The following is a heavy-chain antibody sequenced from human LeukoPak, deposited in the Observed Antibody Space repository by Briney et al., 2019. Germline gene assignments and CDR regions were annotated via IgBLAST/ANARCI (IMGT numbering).Heavy chain of an antibody. CDR3: AKDKTVTTNYFDY. CDR2: ISGSGGST. Sequence: GGSLRLSCAASGFTFSSYAVSWVRQAPGKGLEWVSGISGSGGSTYYADSVKGRFTVSRDNSDNTLYLQMNSLRAEDTAVYYCAKDKTVTTNYFDYWGQGTLVSVSS. CDR1: GFTFSSYA. J-gene: IGHJ4*02. D-gene: IGHD4-17*01. V-gene: IGHV3-23*01.